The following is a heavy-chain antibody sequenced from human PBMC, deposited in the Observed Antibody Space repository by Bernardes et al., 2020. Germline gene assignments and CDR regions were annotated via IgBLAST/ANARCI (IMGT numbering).Heavy chain of an antibody. Sequence: GGSLRLSCAASGFTFSSYGMHWVRQAPGKGLEWVAVIWYDGSNKYYADSVKGRFTISRDNSKNTLYLQMNSLRAEDTAVYYCARGIIPYSSSWELQHWGQGTLVTVSS. CDR1: GFTFSSYG. CDR3: ARGIIPYSSSWELQH. J-gene: IGHJ1*01. CDR2: IWYDGSNK. D-gene: IGHD6-13*01. V-gene: IGHV3-33*01.